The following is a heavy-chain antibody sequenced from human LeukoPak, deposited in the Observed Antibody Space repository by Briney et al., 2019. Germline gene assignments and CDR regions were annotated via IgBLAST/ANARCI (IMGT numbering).Heavy chain of an antibody. D-gene: IGHD4-17*01. CDR1: GYTFSSYA. CDR3: ARAQIPYGDYFFRRYGMDV. Sequence: ASVKVSCKGSGYTFSSYAMHWVRQAPGQRLEWMGWINAGNGNTKYSQKFQGRVTITRDTSATTAYMELSSLRSEDTAVYYCARAQIPYGDYFFRRYGMDVWGQGTTVTVSS. V-gene: IGHV1-3*01. J-gene: IGHJ6*02. CDR2: INAGNGNT.